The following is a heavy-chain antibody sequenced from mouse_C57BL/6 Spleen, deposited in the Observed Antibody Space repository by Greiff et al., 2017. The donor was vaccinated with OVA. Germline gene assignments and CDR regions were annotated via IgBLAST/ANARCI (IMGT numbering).Heavy chain of an antibody. J-gene: IGHJ1*03. CDR3: ARDGLDWYFDV. Sequence: EVQLQESGPGLVKPSQSLSLTCSVTGYSITSGYYWNWIRQFPGNKLEWMGYISYDGSNNYNPSLKNRISITRDTSKNQFFLKLNSVTTEDTATYYCARDGLDWYFDVWGTGTTVTVSS. CDR2: ISYDGSN. CDR1: GYSITSGYY. V-gene: IGHV3-6*01.